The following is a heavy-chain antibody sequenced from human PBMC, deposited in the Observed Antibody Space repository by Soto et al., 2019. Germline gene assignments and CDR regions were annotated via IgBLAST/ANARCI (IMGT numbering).Heavy chain of an antibody. D-gene: IGHD2-2*01. V-gene: IGHV3-23*01. J-gene: IGHJ4*02. Sequence: QPGGSLRLSCAASGFTFSSYAMSWVRQAPGKGLEWVSAISGSGGSTYYADSVKGRFTISRDNSKNTLYLQMNSLRAEDTAVYYCAKDHPGLGYGSSTSCYDIPGWGQGTLVTVSS. CDR3: AKDHPGLGYGSSTSCYDIPG. CDR2: ISGSGGST. CDR1: GFTFSSYA.